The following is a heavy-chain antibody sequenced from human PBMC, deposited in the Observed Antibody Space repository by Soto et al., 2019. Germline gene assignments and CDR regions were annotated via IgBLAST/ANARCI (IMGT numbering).Heavy chain of an antibody. J-gene: IGHJ5*02. D-gene: IGHD2-2*01. Sequence: PSETLSLTCTVSGGSISSSSYYWGWIRQPPGKGLEWIGSIYYSGSTYYNPSLKSRVTISVDTSKNQFSLKLSSVTAADTAVYYCARHLRVLWVVVPAATNWFDPWGQGTLVTVSS. CDR2: IYYSGST. V-gene: IGHV4-39*01. CDR1: GGSISSSSYY. CDR3: ARHLRVLWVVVPAATNWFDP.